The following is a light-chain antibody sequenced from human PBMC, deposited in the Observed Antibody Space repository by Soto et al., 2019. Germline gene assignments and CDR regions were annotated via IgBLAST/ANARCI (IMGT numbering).Light chain of an antibody. V-gene: IGLV2-14*03. CDR1: SSDVGGYDY. CDR3: RSYTSSSTPYV. Sequence: QSALTQPASVSGSPGQSITISCTGSSSDVGGYDYVSWYQHHPGKAPKLMIHDVSNRPSGVSNRFSGSKSGNTASLTFSGLQAEDEADYYCRSYTSSSTPYVFGTGTKLTVL. CDR2: DVS. J-gene: IGLJ1*01.